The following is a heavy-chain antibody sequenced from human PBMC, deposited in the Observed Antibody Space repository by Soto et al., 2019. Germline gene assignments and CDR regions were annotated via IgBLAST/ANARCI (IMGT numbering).Heavy chain of an antibody. J-gene: IGHJ5*02. D-gene: IGHD2-2*01. V-gene: IGHV1-69*13. CDR3: ARGPPKYPYYNCFDP. CDR2: IIPIFGTA. CDR1: GGTFSSYA. Sequence: SVKVSCKASGGTFSSYAISWVRQAPGQGLEWMGGIIPIFGTANYAQRFQGRVTITADESTSTAYMELSSLRSEDTAVYYCARGPPKYPYYNCFDPSCQGTLVTVSS.